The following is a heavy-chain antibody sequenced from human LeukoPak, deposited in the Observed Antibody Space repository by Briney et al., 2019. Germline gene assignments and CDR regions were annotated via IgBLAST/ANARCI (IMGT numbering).Heavy chain of an antibody. CDR3: ARDRGYGGNSGPFDY. J-gene: IGHJ4*02. V-gene: IGHV4-61*02. D-gene: IGHD4-23*01. CDR2: VYISGST. CDR1: GGSINSGSYY. Sequence: SQTLSLTCTVSGGSINSGSYYWTWIRQPAGTGLEWIGRVYISGSTNYNPSLKSRVTISLDTSKNQFSLKLSSVTAADTAVYYCARDRGYGGNSGPFDYWGQGTLVTVSS.